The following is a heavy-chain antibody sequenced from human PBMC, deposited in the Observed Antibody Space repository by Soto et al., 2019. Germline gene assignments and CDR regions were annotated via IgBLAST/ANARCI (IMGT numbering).Heavy chain of an antibody. J-gene: IGHJ4*02. Sequence: ASVKVSCKASGYTFTSYAMHWVRQAPGQRLEWMGWINAGNGNTKYSQKFQGRVTITRDTSASTAYMELSSLRSEDTAVYYCARGSYYYDSSGYYHYWGQGTLVTVSS. CDR2: INAGNGNT. CDR3: ARGSYYYDSSGYYHY. V-gene: IGHV1-3*01. D-gene: IGHD3-22*01. CDR1: GYTFTSYA.